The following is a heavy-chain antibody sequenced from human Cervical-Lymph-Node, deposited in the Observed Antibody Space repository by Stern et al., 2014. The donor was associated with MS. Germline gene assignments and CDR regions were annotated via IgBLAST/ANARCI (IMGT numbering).Heavy chain of an antibody. CDR3: AKSPYSSGLYYFDY. Sequence: EVQLEESGGGLVQPGGSLRLSCAASGFTFSTYAMSWVRQAPGKGLEWVSAISDSGYGTYYADSVKGRFTISRDNSKNTLYLQINSLRAEDTAVYYCAKSPYSSGLYYFDYWGQGTLVTVSS. J-gene: IGHJ4*02. V-gene: IGHV3-23*04. D-gene: IGHD6-19*01. CDR2: ISDSGYGT. CDR1: GFTFSTYA.